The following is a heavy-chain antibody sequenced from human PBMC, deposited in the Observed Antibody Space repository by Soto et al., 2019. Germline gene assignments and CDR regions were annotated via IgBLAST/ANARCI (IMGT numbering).Heavy chain of an antibody. D-gene: IGHD3-3*01. J-gene: IGHJ3*02. CDR2: ISAYNGNT. Sequence: ASVKVSCKACGYTFTSYAISWVRQAPGQGIEWMGWISAYNGNTNYAQKLQGRVTMTTDTSTSTAYMELRSLRSDDTAVYYCARVDGHYDFWSGYYTDWAFDIWGQGTMVTVSS. V-gene: IGHV1-18*01. CDR3: ARVDGHYDFWSGYYTDWAFDI. CDR1: GYTFTSYA.